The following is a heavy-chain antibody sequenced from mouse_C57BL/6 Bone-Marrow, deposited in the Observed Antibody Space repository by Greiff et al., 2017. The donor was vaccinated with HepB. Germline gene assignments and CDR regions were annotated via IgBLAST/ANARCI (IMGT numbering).Heavy chain of an antibody. CDR3: ARYDYDDGVAY. CDR2: ISNGGGST. D-gene: IGHD2-4*01. J-gene: IGHJ3*01. CDR1: GFTFSDYY. Sequence: EVKLVESGGGLVQPGGSLKLSCAASGFTFSDYYMYWVRQTPEKRLEWVAYISNGGGSTYYPDTVKGRFTISRDNAKNTLYLQMSRLKSEDTAMYYCARYDYDDGVAYWGQGTLVTVSA. V-gene: IGHV5-12*01.